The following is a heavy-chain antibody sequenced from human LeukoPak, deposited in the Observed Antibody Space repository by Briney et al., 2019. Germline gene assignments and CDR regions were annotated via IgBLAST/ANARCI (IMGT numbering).Heavy chain of an antibody. CDR2: INPNSGGT. V-gene: IGHV1-2*06. J-gene: IGHJ1*01. CDR1: GYTFTGYY. D-gene: IGHD3-22*01. CDR3: ARYRYSSGYSGSFAEYFQH. Sequence: ASVKVSCKASGYTFTGYYMHWVRQAPGQGLEWMGRINPNSGGTNYAQKFQGRVTMTRETSISTAYMELSRLRSDDTAVYYCARYRYSSGYSGSFAEYFQHWGQGTLVTVSS.